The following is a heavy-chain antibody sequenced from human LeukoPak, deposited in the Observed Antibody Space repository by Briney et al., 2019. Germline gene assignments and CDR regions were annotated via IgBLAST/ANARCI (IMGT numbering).Heavy chain of an antibody. J-gene: IGHJ4*02. CDR3: TTFYHEYSPY. D-gene: IGHD2/OR15-2a*01. Sequence: GGSLRLSCAASGFSFMNAWMIWVRPAPGKGLEWVGRIKSNADGGTPDYAALARGRFTISRDDSKNTLYLQMNSLKTEDTAVYYCTTFYHEYSPYWGRGTLVTVSS. V-gene: IGHV3-15*01. CDR1: GFSFMNAW. CDR2: IKSNADGGTP.